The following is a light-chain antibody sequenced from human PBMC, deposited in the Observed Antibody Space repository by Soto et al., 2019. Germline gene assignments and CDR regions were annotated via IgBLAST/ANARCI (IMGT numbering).Light chain of an antibody. CDR1: QSVSSN. V-gene: IGKV3-15*01. CDR3: QQYNNWPLT. CDR2: GAS. Sequence: EIVMTQSPATLCVSPGERATLSCRASQSVSSNLACYQQKPGQAPRRLIYGASTRATGIPARFSGSGSGTEFTLTISSLQSEDFAVYYCQQYNNWPLTFGGAPKVDIK. J-gene: IGKJ4*01.